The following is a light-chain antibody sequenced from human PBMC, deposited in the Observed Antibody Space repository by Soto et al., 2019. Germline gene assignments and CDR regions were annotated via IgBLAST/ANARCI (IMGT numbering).Light chain of an antibody. CDR3: QQFYNWPQT. CDR1: QSVSRN. Sequence: EIVMTQSPATLSVSPGERATLSCRASQSVSRNLAWYQQKPGQAPRLLIYGASARATGIPARFSGSGSGTDFTLTICSLQSEDFAVYYCQQFYNWPQTFGQGTKV. CDR2: GAS. V-gene: IGKV3-15*01. J-gene: IGKJ1*01.